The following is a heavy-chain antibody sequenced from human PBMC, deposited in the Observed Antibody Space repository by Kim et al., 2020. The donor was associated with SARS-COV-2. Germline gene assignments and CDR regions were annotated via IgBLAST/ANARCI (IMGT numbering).Heavy chain of an antibody. CDR1: GFTFSSYA. D-gene: IGHD3-10*01. J-gene: IGHJ6*02. Sequence: GGSLRLSCAASGFTFSSYAMHWVRQAPGKGLEWVAVISYDGSNKYYADSVKGRFTISRDNSKNTLYLQMNSLRAEDTAVYYCARDGLYGSGGWGGMDVGGQGTTVTVSS. V-gene: IGHV3-30*04. CDR2: ISYDGSNK. CDR3: ARDGLYGSGGWGGMDV.